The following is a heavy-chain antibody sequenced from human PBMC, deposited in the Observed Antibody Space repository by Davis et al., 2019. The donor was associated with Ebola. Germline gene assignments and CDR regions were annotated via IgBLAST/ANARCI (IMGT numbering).Heavy chain of an antibody. CDR2: IYYSGST. CDR3: TRQITVDGYDL. CDR1: GDSISSGSYY. D-gene: IGHD5-12*01. Sequence: SETLSLTCTVSGDSISSGSYYWGWIRQPPGKGLEWVGSIYYSGSTYYNPSLKSRVTISIDTSENHFSLKLSSVTAADTAVYYCTRQITVDGYDLWGQGTLVTVSS. J-gene: IGHJ4*02. V-gene: IGHV4-39*01.